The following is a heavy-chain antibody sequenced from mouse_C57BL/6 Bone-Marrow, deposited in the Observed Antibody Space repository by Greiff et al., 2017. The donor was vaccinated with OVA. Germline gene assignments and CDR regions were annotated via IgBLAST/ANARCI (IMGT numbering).Heavy chain of an antibody. CDR1: GFTFSSYA. CDR3: ARELGRYFDV. V-gene: IGHV5-4*01. J-gene: IGHJ1*03. Sequence: EVMLVESGGGLVKPGGSLKLSCAASGFTFSSYAMSWVRQTPEKRLEWVATISDGGSYTYYPDNVKGRFTISRDNAKNNLYLQMSHLKSEDTAMYYCARELGRYFDVWGTGTTVTVSS. D-gene: IGHD4-1*01. CDR2: ISDGGSYT.